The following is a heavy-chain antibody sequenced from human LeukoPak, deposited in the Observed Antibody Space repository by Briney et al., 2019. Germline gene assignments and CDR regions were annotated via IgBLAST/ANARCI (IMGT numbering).Heavy chain of an antibody. CDR3: ARVYDVLTGGFDY. CDR2: ISSSSITI. CDR1: GFPFRRYD. J-gene: IGHJ4*02. Sequence: PGGSLRLSCAASGFPFRRYDMNWVRQAPGKGLEWVSFISSSSITIHYGDPVKGRFTISRNNARDILYLQMDSLRVEDTAIYYCARVYDVLTGGFDYWGQGVPVTVSS. D-gene: IGHD3-9*01. V-gene: IGHV3-21*01.